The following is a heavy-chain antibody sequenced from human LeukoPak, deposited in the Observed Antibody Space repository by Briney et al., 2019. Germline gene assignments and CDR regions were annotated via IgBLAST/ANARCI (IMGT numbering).Heavy chain of an antibody. CDR2: IRSKAYGGTT. J-gene: IGHJ4*02. Sequence: GGSLRLSCTASGFTFGDYAMSWFRQAPGKGLEWVGFIRSKAYGGTTEYAASVKGRFTISRDDSKSIAYLQMNSLKTEDTAVYYCTISRVVVAATYFDYWGQGTLVTVSS. CDR3: TISRVVVAATYFDY. D-gene: IGHD2-15*01. V-gene: IGHV3-49*03. CDR1: GFTFGDYA.